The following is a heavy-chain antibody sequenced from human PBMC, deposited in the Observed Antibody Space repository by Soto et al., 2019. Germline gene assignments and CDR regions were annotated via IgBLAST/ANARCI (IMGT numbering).Heavy chain of an antibody. CDR3: ARSPPHCSSTSCYSYYYYYYMDV. Sequence: QVQLVQSGAEVKKPGASVKVSCKASGYTFTSYDINWVRQATGQGLEWMGWMNPNSGNTGDAQKFQGRVTMTRNTSISTAYMELSSLRSEDTAVYYCARSPPHCSSTSCYSYYYYYYMDVWGKGTTVTVSS. CDR2: MNPNSGNT. J-gene: IGHJ6*03. V-gene: IGHV1-8*01. D-gene: IGHD2-2*02. CDR1: GYTFTSYD.